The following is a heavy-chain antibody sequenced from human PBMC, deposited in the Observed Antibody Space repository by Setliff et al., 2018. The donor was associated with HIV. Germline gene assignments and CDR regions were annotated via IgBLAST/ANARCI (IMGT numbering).Heavy chain of an antibody. V-gene: IGHV4-4*02. D-gene: IGHD6-13*01. CDR1: GGPIRSPNW. CDR2: IFHGGNT. Sequence: SETLSLSCTVSGGPIRSPNWWSWVRQPPGKGLEWIGEIFHGGNTNYSPSLESRVTLSVDKSKNQFSLRLSSVTAADTAVYYCATLAAAGESYDYWGQGSLVTVSS. J-gene: IGHJ4*02. CDR3: ATLAAAGESYDY.